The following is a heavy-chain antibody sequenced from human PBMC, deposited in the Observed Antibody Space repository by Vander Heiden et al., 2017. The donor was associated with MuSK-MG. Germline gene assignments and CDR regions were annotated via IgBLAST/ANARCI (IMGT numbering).Heavy chain of an antibody. CDR1: GYTFPHYG. CDR2: ISAYNGNT. D-gene: IGHD1-20*01. V-gene: IGHV1-18*01. J-gene: IGHJ2*01. Sequence: QVQLVQSGAEVKKPGAPVKVPCKASGYTFPHYGISWVRQAPGQGLEWMGWISAYNGNTNYEQKLQGRVTMTTDTSTSTAYMELRSLRSDDRAVYYCAGAPLTELHWYFDLWGRGTLVTVSA. CDR3: AGAPLTELHWYFDL.